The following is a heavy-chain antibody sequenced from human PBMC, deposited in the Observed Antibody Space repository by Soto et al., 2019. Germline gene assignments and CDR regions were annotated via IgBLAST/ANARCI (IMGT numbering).Heavy chain of an antibody. CDR3: ARDESVWIAYPISNYCSYALDV. V-gene: IGHV3-30*03. CDR1: GFTFSSYG. Sequence: GGSLRLSCAASGFTFSSYGMHWVRQAPGKGLEWVAVISYGGSNKYYADSVKGRFTISRDNSKNTLSLQMNSLRAEGTAMYYCARDESVWIAYPISNYCSYALDVWGQGTTVTVSS. J-gene: IGHJ6*02. D-gene: IGHD3-3*01. CDR2: ISYGGSNK.